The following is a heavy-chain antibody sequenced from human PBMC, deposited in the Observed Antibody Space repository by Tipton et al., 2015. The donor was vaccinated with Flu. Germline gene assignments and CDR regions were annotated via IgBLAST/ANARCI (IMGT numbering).Heavy chain of an antibody. Sequence: QSGPEVKEPGASVKVSCKPSGYTFTTYAMHWVRQAPGQRLEWMGRSNAGNGDTKYSQEFQGRVTITRDTSASTVYMELSSLKSEDTAVYYCARGRHASSWYAVLDYWGQGTLVTVSS. CDR2: SNAGNGDT. V-gene: IGHV1-3*02. D-gene: IGHD6-13*01. CDR3: ARGRHASSWYAVLDY. J-gene: IGHJ4*02. CDR1: GYTFTTYA.